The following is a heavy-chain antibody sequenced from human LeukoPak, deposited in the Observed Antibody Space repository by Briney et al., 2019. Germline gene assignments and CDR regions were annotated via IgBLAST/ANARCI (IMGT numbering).Heavy chain of an antibody. Sequence: ASVKVSCKASGYTFTSYDINWARQATGQGLEWMGWMNPNSGNTGYAQKFQGRVTMTRNTSISTAYMELSSLRSEDTAVYYCARGPLYYDILTGYSHNWFDPWGQGTLVTVSS. V-gene: IGHV1-8*01. CDR1: GYTFTSYD. CDR3: ARGPLYYDILTGYSHNWFDP. CDR2: MNPNSGNT. J-gene: IGHJ5*02. D-gene: IGHD3-9*01.